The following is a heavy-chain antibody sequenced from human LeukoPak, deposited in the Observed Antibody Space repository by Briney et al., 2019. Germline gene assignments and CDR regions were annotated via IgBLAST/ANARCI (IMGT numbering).Heavy chain of an antibody. CDR3: AKGAYCSGGSCYSFGVAHYYYYGMDV. V-gene: IGHV3-23*01. CDR1: GFTFSSYA. CDR2: ISGSGGST. J-gene: IGHJ6*02. D-gene: IGHD2-15*01. Sequence: PGGSLRLSCAASGFTFSSYAMSWVRLAPGKGLEWVSAISGSGGSTYYADSVKGRFTISRDNSKNTLYLQMNSLRAEDTAVYYCAKGAYCSGGSCYSFGVAHYYYYGMDVWGQGTTVTVSS.